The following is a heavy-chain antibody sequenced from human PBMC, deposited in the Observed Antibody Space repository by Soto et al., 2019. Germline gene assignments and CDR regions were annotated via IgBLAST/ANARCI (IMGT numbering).Heavy chain of an antibody. V-gene: IGHV3-30*18. CDR3: AKDVLRFLEWLAFYGMDV. J-gene: IGHJ6*04. CDR1: GFTFSSYG. D-gene: IGHD3-3*01. Sequence: GSLRLSCAASGFTFSSYGMHWVRQAPGKGLEWVAVISYDGSNKYYADSVKGRFTISRDNSKNTLYLQMNSLRAEDTAVYYCAKDVLRFLEWLAFYGMDVWGKGNTVIVSS. CDR2: ISYDGSNK.